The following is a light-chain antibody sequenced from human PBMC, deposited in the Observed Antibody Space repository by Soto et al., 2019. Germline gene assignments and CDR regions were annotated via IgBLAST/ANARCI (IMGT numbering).Light chain of an antibody. CDR1: QSISIW. CDR2: KAS. CDR3: QQYDSESWT. Sequence: DIQMTQSPSTLSASVGDRVTITCRASQSISIWLAWYQQKPGKAPKLLIYKASTLESGVPSRFSGSGSGTDFSLTISSLQPDDFASYYCQQYDSESWTFGQGTKVEIK. J-gene: IGKJ1*01. V-gene: IGKV1-5*03.